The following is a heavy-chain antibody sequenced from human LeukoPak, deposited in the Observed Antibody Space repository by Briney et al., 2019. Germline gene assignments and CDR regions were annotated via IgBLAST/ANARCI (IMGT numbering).Heavy chain of an antibody. D-gene: IGHD3/OR15-3a*01. CDR3: ARDGLGLFDY. CDR1: GYTCTSYS. V-gene: IGHV1-18*01. J-gene: IGHJ4*02. Sequence: GASVRVSCKASGYTCTSYSISCVRHAPGQGLEWMGWISAYNGNTNYAQKLQGRVTMTTDTSTSTAYMELRSLRSDDTAVYYCARDGLGLFDYWGQGTLVAVSS. CDR2: ISAYNGNT.